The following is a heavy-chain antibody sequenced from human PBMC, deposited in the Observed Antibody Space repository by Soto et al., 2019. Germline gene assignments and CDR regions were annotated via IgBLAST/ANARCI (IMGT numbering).Heavy chain of an antibody. CDR1: GYSFAGYW. D-gene: IGHD3-22*01. CDR3: ARQIYDSDTGPNFQYYFDS. CDR2: IDPSDSQT. V-gene: IGHV5-10-1*01. J-gene: IGHJ4*02. Sequence: PGESLKISCKGSGYSFAGYWITWVRQKPGKGLEWMGRIDPSDSQTFYSPSFRGHVTISATKSITTVFLQWSSLRASDTAMYYCARQIYDSDTGPNFQYYFDSWGQGTPVTVSS.